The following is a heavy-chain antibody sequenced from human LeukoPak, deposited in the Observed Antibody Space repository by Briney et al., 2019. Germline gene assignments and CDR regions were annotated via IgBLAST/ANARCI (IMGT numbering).Heavy chain of an antibody. CDR3: ARELDQQSSGYTFGY. CDR1: GGSISSSSYY. J-gene: IGHJ4*02. D-gene: IGHD3-22*01. V-gene: IGHV4-31*03. CDR2: IYYSGST. Sequence: KTSETLSLTCTVSGGSISSSSYYWGWIRQHPGKGLEWIGYIYYSGSTYYNPSLKSRVTISVDTSKNQFSLKLGSVTAADTAVYYCARELDQQSSGYTFGYWGQGTLVTVSS.